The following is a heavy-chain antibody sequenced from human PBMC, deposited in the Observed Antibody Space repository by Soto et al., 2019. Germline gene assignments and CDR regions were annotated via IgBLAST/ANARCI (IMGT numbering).Heavy chain of an antibody. V-gene: IGHV4-34*01. J-gene: IGHJ4*02. CDR2: INHSGST. CDR1: GGSFSGYY. D-gene: IGHD6-6*01. CDR3: ARRGLSSSSQKPLDY. Sequence: QVQLQQWGAGLLKPSETLSLTCAVYGGSFSGYYWSWIRQPPGKGLEWIGEINHSGSTNYNPSLKSRVTISVDTSKNQFSLKLSSVTAADTAVYYCARRGLSSSSQKPLDYWGQGTLVTVSS.